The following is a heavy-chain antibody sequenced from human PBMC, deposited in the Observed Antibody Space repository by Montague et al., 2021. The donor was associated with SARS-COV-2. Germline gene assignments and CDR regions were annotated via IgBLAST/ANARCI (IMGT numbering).Heavy chain of an antibody. D-gene: IGHD2-21*01. CDR2: IYYSGSS. J-gene: IGHJ4*02. CDR3: ARARTSLIAVVNEFDY. CDR1: GGSISSGSYY. V-gene: IGHV4-31*03. Sequence: TLSLTCTVSGGSISSGSYYWSWTRQHPGKGLEWIGYIYYSGSSYYNPSLKSRVTISVDTSKNQFSLRLSSVTAADTAVYYCARARTSLIAVVNEFDYWGQGTLVTVSS.